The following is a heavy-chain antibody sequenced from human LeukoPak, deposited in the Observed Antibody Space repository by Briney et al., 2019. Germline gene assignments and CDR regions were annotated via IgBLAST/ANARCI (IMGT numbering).Heavy chain of an antibody. CDR3: ASFPSGSYSAY. D-gene: IGHD1-26*01. V-gene: IGHV3-73*01. J-gene: IGHJ4*02. Sequence: GGSLSLSCAAPGFRFSGSGMHWVRQASGKGLEWVGHIRSQADSYATVYGASVKGRFTITRDDSENTAYLQMNSLKTEDTAVYYCASFPSGSYSAYWGQGTLVTVSS. CDR2: IRSQADSYAT. CDR1: GFRFSGSG.